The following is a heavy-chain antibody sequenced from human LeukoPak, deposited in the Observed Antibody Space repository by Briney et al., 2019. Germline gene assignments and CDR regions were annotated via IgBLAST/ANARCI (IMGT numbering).Heavy chain of an antibody. D-gene: IGHD3-9*01. CDR2: ISSSSSYI. Sequence: KLGGSLRLSCAASGFTFSSYSMNWVRQAPGKGLEWVSSISSSSSYIYYADSVKGRFTISRDNAKNSLYLQMNSLRAEDTAVYYCARVPVLRYFDWFPPGAYYFDYWGQGTLVTVSS. CDR3: ARVPVLRYFDWFPPGAYYFDY. V-gene: IGHV3-21*01. CDR1: GFTFSSYS. J-gene: IGHJ4*02.